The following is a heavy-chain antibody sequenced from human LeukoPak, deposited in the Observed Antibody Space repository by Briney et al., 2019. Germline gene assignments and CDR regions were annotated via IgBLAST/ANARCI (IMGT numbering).Heavy chain of an antibody. CDR2: IYTSGST. V-gene: IGHV4-4*07. CDR3: ARDEFSSSGYYFDY. CDR1: GGSISSYY. D-gene: IGHD3-22*01. J-gene: IGHJ4*02. Sequence: SETLSLTCTVSGGSISSYYWSWIRRPAGKGLEWIGRIYTSGSTNYNPSLKSRVTMSVDTSKNQFSLKLSSVAAADTAVYYCARDEFSSSGYYFDYWGQGTLVTVSS.